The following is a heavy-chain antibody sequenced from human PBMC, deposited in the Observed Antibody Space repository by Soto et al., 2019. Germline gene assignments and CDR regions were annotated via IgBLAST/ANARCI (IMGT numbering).Heavy chain of an antibody. J-gene: IGHJ6*02. D-gene: IGHD6-13*01. CDR1: GYSFTSYW. Sequence: AGESLKISCKGSGYSFTSYWINWVRQMPGKGLEWMGIIYPGDSDTRYSPSFQGQVTISVDKSINTAYLQWRGLKASDTAVYYCARHHGSPGSYFGMDVWGRGTTVTVSS. V-gene: IGHV5-51*01. CDR3: ARHHGSPGSYFGMDV. CDR2: IYPGDSDT.